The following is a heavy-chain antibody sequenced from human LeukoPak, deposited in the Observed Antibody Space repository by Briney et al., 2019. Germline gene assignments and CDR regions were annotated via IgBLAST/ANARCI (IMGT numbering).Heavy chain of an antibody. CDR2: IYYSGST. CDR1: GGSISSSSYY. Sequence: PSETLSLTCTVSGGSISSSSYYWGWIRQPPGKGLEWIGSIYYSGSTNYNPSLKSRVTISVDTSKNQFSLKLSSVTAADTAVYYCARGAAAGLDYWGQGTLVTVSS. CDR3: ARGAAAGLDY. J-gene: IGHJ4*02. D-gene: IGHD6-13*01. V-gene: IGHV4-39*07.